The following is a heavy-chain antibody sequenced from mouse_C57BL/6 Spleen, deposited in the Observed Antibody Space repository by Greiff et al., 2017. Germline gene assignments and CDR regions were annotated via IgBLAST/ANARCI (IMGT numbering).Heavy chain of an antibody. CDR2: IYPGSGNT. V-gene: IGHV1-66*01. D-gene: IGHD1-1*01. CDR3: AITTVVPGLYWYFDV. J-gene: IGHJ1*03. CDR1: GYSFTSYY. Sequence: VQLQESGPELVKPGASVKISCKASGYSFTSYYIHWVKQRPGQGLEWIGWIYPGSGNTKYNEKFKGKATLTADTSSSTAYMQLSSLTSEDSAVYYCAITTVVPGLYWYFDVWGTGTTVTVSS.